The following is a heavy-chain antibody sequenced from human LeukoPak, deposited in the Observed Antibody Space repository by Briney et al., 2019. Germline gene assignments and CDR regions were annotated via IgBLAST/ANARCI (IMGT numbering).Heavy chain of an antibody. CDR2: IYYSGST. J-gene: IGHJ4*02. Sequence: KSSETLSLTCTVSGGSISSYYWSWIRQPPGKGLEWIGYIYYSGSTNYNPSLKSRVTISVDTSKNQFSLKLSSVTAADTAVYYCARVYSSSWYERGDYFDYWGQGTLVTVSS. D-gene: IGHD6-13*01. CDR1: GGSISSYY. V-gene: IGHV4-59*01. CDR3: ARVYSSSWYERGDYFDY.